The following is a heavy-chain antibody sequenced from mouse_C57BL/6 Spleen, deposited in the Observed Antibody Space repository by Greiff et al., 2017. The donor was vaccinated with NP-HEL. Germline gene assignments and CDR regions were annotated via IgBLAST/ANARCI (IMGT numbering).Heavy chain of an antibody. D-gene: IGHD2-4*01. J-gene: IGHJ4*01. V-gene: IGHV1-80*01. Sequence: VQLQQSGAELVKPGASVKISCKASGYAFSSYWMNWVKQRPGKGLEWIGQIYPGDGDPNYNGKFKGKATLTADKSSSTAYMQLSSLTSEYSAVYFCARYYYDYDYAMDYWGQGTSVTVSS. CDR2: IYPGDGDP. CDR3: ARYYYDYDYAMDY. CDR1: GYAFSSYW.